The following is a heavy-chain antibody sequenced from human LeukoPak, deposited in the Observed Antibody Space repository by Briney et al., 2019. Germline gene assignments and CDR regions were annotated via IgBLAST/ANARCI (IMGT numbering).Heavy chain of an antibody. D-gene: IGHD5-12*01. J-gene: IGHJ4*02. V-gene: IGHV3-21*01. CDR3: AREWSGYDYKKLDY. Sequence: GGSLRLSCAASGFTFSSFSMNWVRQAPGKGLEWVSGISSSSGCIYYADSVKGRFTISRDNAKNSLYLQMNSLRAEDTAVYYCAREWSGYDYKKLDYWGQGTLVTVSS. CDR2: ISSSSGCI. CDR1: GFTFSSFS.